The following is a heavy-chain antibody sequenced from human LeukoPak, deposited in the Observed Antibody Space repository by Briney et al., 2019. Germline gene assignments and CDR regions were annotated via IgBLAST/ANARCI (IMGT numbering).Heavy chain of an antibody. CDR1: GYTFTGYY. CDR2: INPNSGVT. D-gene: IGHD4-11*01. CDR3: ARAHMTTVTLGDX. V-gene: IGHV1-2*02. Sequence: ASVKVSCKDSGYTFTGYYIHWVRQAPGQGLEWMGWINPNSGVTNYAQKFQGRVTLTRDTPINTAYMEVSRLTSDDTAVYYCARAHMTTVTLGDXWGQGTLVTVS. J-gene: IGHJ4*02.